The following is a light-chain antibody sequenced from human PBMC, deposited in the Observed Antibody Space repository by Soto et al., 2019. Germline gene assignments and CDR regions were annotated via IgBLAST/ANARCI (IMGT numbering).Light chain of an antibody. J-gene: IGKJ1*01. V-gene: IGKV1-5*03. CDR1: QSLSAW. CDR3: QQYNDYSWT. Sequence: DIQMTQSPSTLSASVGDRVSINCRASQSLSAWLAWYQQKPGKAPRLLIYKASTLEIGVPSRFSGSGSGTEFTLTISSLQPDDVATYYCQQYNDYSWTFGQGTKVEIK. CDR2: KAS.